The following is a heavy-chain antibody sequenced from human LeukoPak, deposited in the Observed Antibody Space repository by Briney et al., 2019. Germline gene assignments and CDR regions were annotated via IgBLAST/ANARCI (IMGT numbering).Heavy chain of an antibody. CDR1: GFTFDDYG. CDR3: AGPYCSSNSCRSYYGMDV. Sequence: PGGSLRLSCAASGFTFDDYGMSWVRQAPGKGLEWVSVIYNGDITYYADSAKGRFTISRDNSKNTLYLQMNSLRAEDTAVYYCAGPYCSSNSCRSYYGMDVWGQGTTVTVSS. J-gene: IGHJ6*02. CDR2: IYNGDIT. V-gene: IGHV3-53*01. D-gene: IGHD2-2*01.